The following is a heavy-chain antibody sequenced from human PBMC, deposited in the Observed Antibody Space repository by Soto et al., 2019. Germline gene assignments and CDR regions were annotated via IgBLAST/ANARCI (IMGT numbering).Heavy chain of an antibody. Sequence: SETLSLTCTVSGGSISSGGYYWSWIRQHPGKGLEWIGYINYSGSTNYNSSLKSRITISRDTSKNQFSLKLSSVTAADTAVYFCARDLKYFRVLGNWFDSWGQGTLVTVSS. CDR2: INYSGST. V-gene: IGHV4-31*03. CDR1: GGSISSGGYY. CDR3: ARDLKYFRVLGNWFDS. J-gene: IGHJ5*01. D-gene: IGHD2-2*01.